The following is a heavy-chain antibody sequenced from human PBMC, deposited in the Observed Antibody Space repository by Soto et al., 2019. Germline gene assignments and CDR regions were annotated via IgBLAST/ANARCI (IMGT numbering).Heavy chain of an antibody. CDR2: INHSGST. CDR1: GGSFSGYY. V-gene: IGHV4-34*01. CDR3: ARLSDGYYYYGMDV. D-gene: IGHD1-26*01. J-gene: IGHJ6*02. Sequence: SETLSLTCAVYGGSFSGYYWSWIRQPPGKGPEWIGEINHSGSTNYNPSLKSRVTISVDTSKNQFSLKLSSVTAADTAVYYCARLSDGYYYYGMDVWGQGTTVTVSS.